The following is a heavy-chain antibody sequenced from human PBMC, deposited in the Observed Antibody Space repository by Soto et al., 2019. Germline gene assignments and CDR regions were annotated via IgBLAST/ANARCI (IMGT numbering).Heavy chain of an antibody. Sequence: PSETLSLTCTVSGGSISSSSYYWGWIRQPPGKGLEWIGSIYYSGSTYYNPSLKSRVTISVDTSKNQFSLKLSSVTAADTAVYYCARHGPYSSSSGFWFDPWGQGTLVTVSS. CDR2: IYYSGST. D-gene: IGHD6-6*01. V-gene: IGHV4-39*01. CDR1: GGSISSSSYY. CDR3: ARHGPYSSSSGFWFDP. J-gene: IGHJ5*02.